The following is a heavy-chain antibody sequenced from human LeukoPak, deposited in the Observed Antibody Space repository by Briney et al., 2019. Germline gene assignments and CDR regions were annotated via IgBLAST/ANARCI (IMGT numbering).Heavy chain of an antibody. CDR2: IYYSGST. Sequence: SETLSLTCTVSGGSISSSSYYWGWIRQPPGKGLEWIESIYYSGSTYYNPSLKSRVTISVDTSKNQFSLKLSSVTAADTAVYYCARRSSGWYSYWFDPWGQGTLVTVSA. CDR3: ARRSSGWYSYWFDP. CDR1: GGSISSSSYY. V-gene: IGHV4-39*01. J-gene: IGHJ5*02. D-gene: IGHD6-19*01.